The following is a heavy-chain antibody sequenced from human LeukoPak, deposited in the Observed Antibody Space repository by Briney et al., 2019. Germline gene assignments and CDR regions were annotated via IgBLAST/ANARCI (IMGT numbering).Heavy chain of an antibody. CDR1: GGSISSYY. Sequence: SETLSLTCSVSGGSISSYYWSWIRQPPGKGLEWIGYIYYSGSTNYNPSLKSRVTVSVDTSKNQFSLKLSSVTAADTAVYYCAREGIGFDYWGQGTLVTVSS. CDR2: IYYSGST. J-gene: IGHJ4*02. CDR3: AREGIGFDY. V-gene: IGHV4-59*01. D-gene: IGHD2/OR15-2a*01.